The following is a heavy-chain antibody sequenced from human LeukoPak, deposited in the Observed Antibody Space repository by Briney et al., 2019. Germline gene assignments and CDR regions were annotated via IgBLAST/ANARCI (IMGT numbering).Heavy chain of an antibody. CDR3: ARLIPGTTGLRKNYFDY. D-gene: IGHD1-20*01. V-gene: IGHV4-4*09. Sequence: PSETMSLTCTVSGDSISSSYWNWIRQTPGKGLEWIGYISASGNTNYNPSLKSRIIISVDMSKNQFSLKLSSVTAADTAVYYCARLIPGTTGLRKNYFDYWGQGTLVTVSS. CDR2: ISASGNT. J-gene: IGHJ4*02. CDR1: GDSISSSY.